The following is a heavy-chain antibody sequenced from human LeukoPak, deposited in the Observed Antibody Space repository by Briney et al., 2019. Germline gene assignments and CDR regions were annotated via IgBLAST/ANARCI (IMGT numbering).Heavy chain of an antibody. D-gene: IGHD2-15*01. J-gene: IGHJ4*02. CDR1: GGSLSGYY. CDR2: INYSGNT. V-gene: IGHV4-34*01. CDR3: ARRGTAYCRGGNCYSDKYFDY. Sequence: PWGTLALTCAVYGGSLSGYYWTWIRQTPGKGLEWIGEINYSGNTNYNRSLKSRVTISADTSKNQFSLRLSSVTTADTAVYYCARRGTAYCRGGNCYSDKYFDYWGQGTQVTVSS.